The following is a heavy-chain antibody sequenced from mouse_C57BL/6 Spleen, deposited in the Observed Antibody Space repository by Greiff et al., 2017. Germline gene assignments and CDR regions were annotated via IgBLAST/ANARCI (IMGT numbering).Heavy chain of an antibody. CDR2: IRYDGGN. CDR1: GYSITSGYY. V-gene: IGHV3-6*01. CDR3: AREIITTVGGDYFDY. Sequence: EVQVVESGPGLVKPSQSLSLTCSVTGYSITSGYYWNWIRQFPGNKLEWMGYIRYDGGNTYNPSLKNRITITPDTSKSQIFLKLYSVTTEDTATYYCAREIITTVGGDYFDYWGQGTTLTVSS. J-gene: IGHJ2*01. D-gene: IGHD1-1*01.